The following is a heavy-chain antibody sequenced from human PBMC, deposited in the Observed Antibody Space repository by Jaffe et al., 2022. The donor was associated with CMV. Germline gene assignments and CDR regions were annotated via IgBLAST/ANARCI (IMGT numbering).Heavy chain of an antibody. J-gene: IGHJ4*02. CDR2: IYYSGST. CDR1: GGSISSYY. Sequence: QVQLQESGPGLVKPSETLSLTCTVSGGSISSYYWSWIRQPPGKGLEWIGYIYYSGSTNYNPSLKSRVTISVDTSKNQFSLKLSSVTAADTAVYYCAREHSSSSGFDYWGQGTLVTVSS. V-gene: IGHV4-59*01. D-gene: IGHD6-6*01. CDR3: AREHSSSSGFDY.